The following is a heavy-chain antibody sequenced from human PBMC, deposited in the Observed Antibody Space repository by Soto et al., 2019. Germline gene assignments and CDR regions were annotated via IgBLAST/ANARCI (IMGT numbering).Heavy chain of an antibody. CDR1: GFTFSSYS. J-gene: IGHJ6*02. V-gene: IGHV3-21*01. D-gene: IGHD3-3*01. CDR2: ISSSSSYI. Sequence: PGGSLRLSCAASGFTFSSYSMNWVRQAPGKGLEWVSSISSSSSYIYYADSVKGRFTISRDNAKNSLYLQMNSLRAEDTAVYYCARDRVTIFGVVITTPYYYYGMDVWGQGTTVTVSS. CDR3: ARDRVTIFGVVITTPYYYYGMDV.